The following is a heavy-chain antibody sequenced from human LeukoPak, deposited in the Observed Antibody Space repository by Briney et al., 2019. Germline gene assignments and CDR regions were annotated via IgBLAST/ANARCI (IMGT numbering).Heavy chain of an antibody. Sequence: GGSLRLSCAASGFTFINAWMSWVRQAPGKGLEWVGRIKSKTDGGTTHYAAPVKGRFTISRDDSKNTLYLQMNSLKTEDTAVYYGTTIPLRYNWNDGVREDFDYWGQGTLVTVSS. J-gene: IGHJ4*02. V-gene: IGHV3-15*01. CDR3: TTIPLRYNWNDGVREDFDY. D-gene: IGHD1-1*01. CDR1: GFTFINAW. CDR2: IKSKTDGGTT.